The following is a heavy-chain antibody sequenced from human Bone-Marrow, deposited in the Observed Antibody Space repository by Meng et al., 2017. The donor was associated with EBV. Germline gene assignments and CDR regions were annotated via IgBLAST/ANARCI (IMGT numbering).Heavy chain of an antibody. CDR3: ARVSGWLQPIDY. CDR1: GGSISSGGYY. J-gene: IGHJ4*02. D-gene: IGHD5-24*01. V-gene: IGHV4-30-4*01. CDR2: IYYSGST. Sequence: QVQLQESGPGLVKSSQSLSLTCAVSGGSISSGGYYWSWIRQPPGKGLEWIGYIYYSGSTYYNPSLKSRVTISVDTSKNQFSLKLSSVTAADTAVYYCARVSGWLQPIDYWGQGTLVTVSS.